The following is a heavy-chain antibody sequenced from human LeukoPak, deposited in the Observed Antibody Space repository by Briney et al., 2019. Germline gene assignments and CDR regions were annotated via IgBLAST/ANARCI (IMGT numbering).Heavy chain of an antibody. CDR2: IKQDGNEK. CDR3: TRDPLTQNDY. D-gene: IGHD1-14*01. CDR1: GFTFDSYW. Sequence: PGGSLRLSCAASGFTFDSYWMSWVRQAPGKGLEWVANIKQDGNEKYYVDSVKDRFTIYRDNAENSLYLQMNSLRAEDTAVYYCTRDPLTQNDYWGQGTLVTVSS. V-gene: IGHV3-7*01. J-gene: IGHJ4*02.